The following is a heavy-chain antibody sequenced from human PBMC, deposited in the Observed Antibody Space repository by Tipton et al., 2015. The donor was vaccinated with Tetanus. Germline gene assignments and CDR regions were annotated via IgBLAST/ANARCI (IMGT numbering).Heavy chain of an antibody. D-gene: IGHD3-16*01. CDR3: AREDGGPPLDSFDS. CDR2: ITFDGNTK. Sequence: SLRLSCTASGFTFTRYAMHWVRQAPGKGLEWVAVITFDGNTKYYADSVKGRFTLSRDNSQSTLYLQMNSLKVEDTAVYYCAREDGGPPLDSFDSWGQGALVTVSS. J-gene: IGHJ4*02. V-gene: IGHV3-30-3*01. CDR1: GFTFTRYA.